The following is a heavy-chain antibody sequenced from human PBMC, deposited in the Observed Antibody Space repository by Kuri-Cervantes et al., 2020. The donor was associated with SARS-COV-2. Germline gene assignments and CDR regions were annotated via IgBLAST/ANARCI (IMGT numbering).Heavy chain of an antibody. CDR1: GFTFSSYA. J-gene: IGHJ4*02. CDR2: ISYDGSNK. CDR3: ARAPDRNSFGLYY. D-gene: IGHD5-18*01. V-gene: IGHV3-30-3*01. Sequence: GESLKISCAASGFTFSSYAMHWVRQAPGKGLEWVAVISYDGSNKYYADSVKGRFTISRDNGRNSLYLQMNSLRAEDTAVYYCARAPDRNSFGLYYWGQGTLVTVSS.